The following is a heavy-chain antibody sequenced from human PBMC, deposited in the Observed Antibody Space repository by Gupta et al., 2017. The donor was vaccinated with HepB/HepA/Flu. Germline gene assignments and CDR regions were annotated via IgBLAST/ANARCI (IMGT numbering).Heavy chain of an antibody. V-gene: IGHV3-15*01. CDR2: IKTNTDGGTK. J-gene: IGHJ3*02. Sequence: EVHLVQSGGGFVKPGGSLRLSCEASGIMFTNIWMTWVRQAPGKGLEWVGRIKTNTDGGTKDYAETVKGRVIISRDDSKNMLYLQMNSLKTEDTAVYYCARGNRLACDIWGQGTKVTVAS. D-gene: IGHD1/OR15-1a*01. CDR1: GIMFTNIW. CDR3: ARGNRLACDI.